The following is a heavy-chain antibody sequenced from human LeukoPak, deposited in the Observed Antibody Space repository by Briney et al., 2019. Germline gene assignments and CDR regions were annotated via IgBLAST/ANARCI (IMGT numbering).Heavy chain of an antibody. V-gene: IGHV3-30*18. Sequence: GGSLRLSCAASGFTFSSYAMHWVRQAPGKGLEWVAVISYDGSNKYYADSVKGRFTISRDNSKNTLYLQMNSLRAEDTAVYYCAKDGLKDIVLMVYGEGYYFDYWGQGTLVTVSS. CDR1: GFTFSSYA. CDR3: AKDGLKDIVLMVYGEGYYFDY. D-gene: IGHD2-8*01. CDR2: ISYDGSNK. J-gene: IGHJ4*02.